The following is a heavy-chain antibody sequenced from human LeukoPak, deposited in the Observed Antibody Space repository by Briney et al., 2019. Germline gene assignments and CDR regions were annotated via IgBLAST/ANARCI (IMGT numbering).Heavy chain of an antibody. CDR1: GYTFTGYY. V-gene: IGHV1-2*02. J-gene: IGHJ1*01. Sequence: GASVKVSCKASGYTFTGYYMHWVRQAPGQGLEWMVWINPNSGGTNYAQKFQGRVTMTRDTSISTAYMELSRLRSDDTAVYYCARDGYYDSSGYYWEYFQHWGQGTLVTVSS. CDR3: ARDGYYDSSGYYWEYFQH. D-gene: IGHD3-22*01. CDR2: INPNSGGT.